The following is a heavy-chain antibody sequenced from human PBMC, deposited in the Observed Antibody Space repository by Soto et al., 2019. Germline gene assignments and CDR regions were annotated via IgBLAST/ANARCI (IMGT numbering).Heavy chain of an antibody. V-gene: IGHV1-69*13. CDR2: IIPIFGPA. Sequence: SVKVSCKASGGTFSSYAISWVRQAPGQGLEWMGGIIPIFGPANYAQKFQGRVTITSEESTSTAYMELSSLRSEDTAVYYCARSSYVYYDSSGYPHDAFDIWGEGTMATV. CDR3: ARSSYVYYDSSGYPHDAFDI. D-gene: IGHD3-22*01. CDR1: GGTFSSYA. J-gene: IGHJ3*02.